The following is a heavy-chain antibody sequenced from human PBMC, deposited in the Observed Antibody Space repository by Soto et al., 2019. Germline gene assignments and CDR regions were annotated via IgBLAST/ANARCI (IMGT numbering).Heavy chain of an antibody. CDR2: ISWNSGSI. J-gene: IGHJ4*02. D-gene: IGHD4-17*01. CDR3: AKSPGSGDYPLGY. V-gene: IGHV3-9*01. CDR1: GFTFDDYA. Sequence: EVQLVESGGGLVQPGRSLRLSCAASGFTFDDYAMHWVLQAPGKGLEWVSGISWNSGSIGYADSVKGRFTISRDNAKNSLYLQMNSLRAEDTALYYCAKSPGSGDYPLGYWGQGTLVTVSS.